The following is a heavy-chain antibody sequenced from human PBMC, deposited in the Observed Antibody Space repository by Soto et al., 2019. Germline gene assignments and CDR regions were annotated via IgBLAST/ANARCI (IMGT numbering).Heavy chain of an antibody. CDR2: IVVVNGNT. D-gene: IGHD2-8*01. Sequence: ELVQSGPEAREPGTSVKVSCRASGFSFGDSAVQWVRQGRGQRLEWIGWIVVVNGNTNYAPRFEGRVTLTRDASTSTSHMELISLSSDDTAVYFCAVTDLPFRPLTEPTENGMDVWGQGTTVTVSS. J-gene: IGHJ6*02. V-gene: IGHV1-58*01. CDR3: AVTDLPFRPLTEPTENGMDV. CDR1: GFSFGDSA.